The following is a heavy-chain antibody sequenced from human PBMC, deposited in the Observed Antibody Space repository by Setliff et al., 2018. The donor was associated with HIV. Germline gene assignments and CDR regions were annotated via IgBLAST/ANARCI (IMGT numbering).Heavy chain of an antibody. CDR1: GGSIGTANW. J-gene: IGHJ4*02. CDR2: IYYSGNT. Sequence: PSETLSLTCAVSGGSIGTANWWSWVRQPPGQGLEWIGEIYYSGNTNYNPSLKSRVTMSVDKPKNHLSLKLSSVTAADTALYYCAKGTPSCSFCFYNWGLGTLVTAPQ. V-gene: IGHV4-4*02. CDR3: AKGTPSCSFCFYN. D-gene: IGHD2-15*01.